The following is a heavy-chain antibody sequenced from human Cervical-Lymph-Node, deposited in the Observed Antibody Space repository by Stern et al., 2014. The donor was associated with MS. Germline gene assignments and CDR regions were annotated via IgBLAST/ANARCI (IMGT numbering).Heavy chain of an antibody. CDR1: GYTFTTSH. CDR2: MNPKSGNT. V-gene: IGHV1-8*01. J-gene: IGHJ3*02. Sequence: QDQLVQSGAEVKKPGASVKVSCKASGYTFTTSHVDWVRQATGQGLEWVGWMNPKSGNTGYAEKFQGRVTMTRKTSISTAYMELTNLRSEDTAVYYCAARAASSRHDASDIWGQGTMVIVSS. CDR3: AARAASSRHDASDI. D-gene: IGHD2-15*01.